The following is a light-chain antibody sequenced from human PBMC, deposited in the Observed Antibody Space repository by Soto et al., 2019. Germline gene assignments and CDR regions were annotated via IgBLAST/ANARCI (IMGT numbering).Light chain of an antibody. V-gene: IGKV3-11*01. CDR1: QSVSSY. J-gene: IGKJ1*01. Sequence: EIVLTQSPATLSLSPGETATVSCRASQSVSSYLAWYQQKPGQAPRLLIYDASNRAIGIPARFGGRGSGTDVTLTIISLEPEDFAVYYSQQRSNWPTFGQGTKVEI. CDR2: DAS. CDR3: QQRSNWPT.